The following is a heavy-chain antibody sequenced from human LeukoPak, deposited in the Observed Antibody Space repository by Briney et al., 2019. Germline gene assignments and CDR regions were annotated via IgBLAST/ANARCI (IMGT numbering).Heavy chain of an antibody. D-gene: IGHD1-26*01. CDR2: LNWNSRNI. CDR1: GFTFEDFA. V-gene: IGHV3-9*03. J-gene: IGHJ3*02. Sequence: SLRLSRVRSGFTFEDFAMHWVRQVPGRGLEWVSGLNWNSRNIGYADSVKGRFTVSRDNTKNSLYLEMNSLRLEDMATYFCAKGSSGTYSAAFDIWGQGTVVSVSS. CDR3: AKGSSGTYSAAFDI.